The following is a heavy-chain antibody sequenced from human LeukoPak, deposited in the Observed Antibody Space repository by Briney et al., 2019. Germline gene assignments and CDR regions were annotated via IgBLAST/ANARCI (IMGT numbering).Heavy chain of an antibody. CDR3: ARGGALTPDYYYGMDV. V-gene: IGHV1-69*06. CDR2: IIPIFGTA. D-gene: IGHD1-26*01. CDR1: GGTFSSYA. J-gene: IGHJ6*04. Sequence: SVKVSCKASGGTFSSYAISWVRQAPGQGLEWMGGIIPIFGTANYAQKFQGRVTITADKSTGTAYMELSSLRSEDTAVYYCARGGALTPDYYYGMDVWGKGTTVTVSS.